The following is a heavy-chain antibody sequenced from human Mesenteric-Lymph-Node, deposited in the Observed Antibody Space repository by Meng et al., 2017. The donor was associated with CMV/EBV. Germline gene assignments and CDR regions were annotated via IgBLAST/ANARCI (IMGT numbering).Heavy chain of an antibody. CDR2: IYGTGIT. J-gene: IGHJ4*02. CDR1: GVSVTSGAYH. CDR3: AKSRSSTPGIVDD. V-gene: IGHV4-61*08. Sequence: VQLQESGPGLVKPSETLSLTCIVSGVSVTSGAYHWSWIRQSPGKGLEWIGHIYGTGITIYNPSLKSRVTILLETSKNQFSLKLNSVTTADTAVYYCAKSRSSTPGIVDDWGQGTLVTVSS. D-gene: IGHD2/OR15-2a*01.